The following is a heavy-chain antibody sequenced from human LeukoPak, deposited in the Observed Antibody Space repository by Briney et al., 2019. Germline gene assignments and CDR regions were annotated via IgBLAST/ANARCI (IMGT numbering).Heavy chain of an antibody. CDR3: ARGYCSGGSCFDY. D-gene: IGHD2-15*01. V-gene: IGHV4-34*01. CDR2: INHSGST. CDR1: GGSFSGYY. Sequence: PSETLSLTCAVYGGSFSGYYWSWIRQPPGKGLGWIGEINHSGSTNYNPSLKSRVTISVDTSKNQFSLKLSSVTAADAAVYYCARGYCSGGSCFDYWGQGTLVTVSS. J-gene: IGHJ4*02.